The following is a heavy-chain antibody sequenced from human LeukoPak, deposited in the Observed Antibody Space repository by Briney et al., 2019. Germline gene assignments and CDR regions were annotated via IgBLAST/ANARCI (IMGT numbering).Heavy chain of an antibody. J-gene: IGHJ4*02. CDR1: GGSISSYY. D-gene: IGHD3-10*01. Sequence: SETLSLTCTVSGGSISSYYWSWIRQPPGKGLEWIGYIYYSGSTNYNPSLKSRVTISVDTSKNQFSLKLSSVTAADTAVYYCARGGYGSGSFNYWGQGTLVTVSS. V-gene: IGHV4-59*01. CDR3: ARGGYGSGSFNY. CDR2: IYYSGST.